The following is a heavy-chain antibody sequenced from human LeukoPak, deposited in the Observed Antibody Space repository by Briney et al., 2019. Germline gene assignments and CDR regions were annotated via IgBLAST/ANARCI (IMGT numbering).Heavy chain of an antibody. CDR2: INGGGSGT. D-gene: IGHD3-22*01. V-gene: IGHV3-23*01. J-gene: IGHJ3*02. CDR1: GFTFSSYA. Sequence: GGSLRLSYAPSGFTFSSYAIRWVRQAPGKGLEWVAVINGGGSGTYYADSVRGRFTISRDNSKNTVYLQMNSLRAEDTAIYYCAKAVGSSGYFSRDAFDIWGQGTMVTVSS. CDR3: AKAVGSSGYFSRDAFDI.